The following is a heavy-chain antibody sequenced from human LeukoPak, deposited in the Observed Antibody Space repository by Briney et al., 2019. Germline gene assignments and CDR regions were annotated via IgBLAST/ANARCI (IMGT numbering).Heavy chain of an antibody. CDR1: GGSISSYY. V-gene: IGHV4-59*01. Sequence: SETLSLTCAVSGGSISSYYWSWIRQPPGKGLEWIGYIYYSGSTNYNPSLKSRVTISVDTSKNQFSLKLSSVTAADTAVYYCARIVFRYWFDPWGQGTLVTVSS. CDR3: ARIVFRYWFDP. J-gene: IGHJ5*02. CDR2: IYYSGST. D-gene: IGHD1-26*01.